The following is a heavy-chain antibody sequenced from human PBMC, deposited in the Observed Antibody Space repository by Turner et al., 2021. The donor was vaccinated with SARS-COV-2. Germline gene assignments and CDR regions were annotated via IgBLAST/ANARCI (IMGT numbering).Heavy chain of an antibody. Sequence: QVQLVESGGGVVQPGRSLRLSCAASGFTFSNSGMHWVRPTPGKGLEWVAVIWYDGSNKYYADSVKGRFTISRDNSKNTLYLQMNSLRAEDTAVYYCARDLFQDYGSGSYRLDYWGQGTLVTVSS. CDR3: ARDLFQDYGSGSYRLDY. CDR1: GFTFSNSG. V-gene: IGHV3-33*01. CDR2: IWYDGSNK. D-gene: IGHD3-10*01. J-gene: IGHJ4*02.